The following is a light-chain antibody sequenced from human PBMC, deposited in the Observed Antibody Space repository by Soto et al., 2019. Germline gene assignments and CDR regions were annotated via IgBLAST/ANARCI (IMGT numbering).Light chain of an antibody. CDR3: QKYNSAPLFA. CDR1: QSISSH. J-gene: IGKJ3*01. Sequence: DIQMTQSPSSLSASVGDRVTITCRASQSISSHLNWYQQKPGKAPKLLIYAASTLHSGVPSRFSGSASGTHFTLTISSLQPEDVATYYCQKYNSAPLFAFGAGTKVDIK. V-gene: IGKV1-27*01. CDR2: AAS.